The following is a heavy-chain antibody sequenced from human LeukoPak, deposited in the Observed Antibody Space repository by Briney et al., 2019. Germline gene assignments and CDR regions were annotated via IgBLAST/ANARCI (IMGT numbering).Heavy chain of an antibody. Sequence: SGPALVKPTQTLTLTCTLSGFSLPTTGMRVSWIRQPPGKALEWLARIDWDDDKFYSPCLKTTLTISKDPSKNQVVLTVTNMDPADTATYYCARSYSSHYFDYWGKGTLVTVSS. D-gene: IGHD3-16*02. J-gene: IGHJ4*02. CDR1: GFSLPTTGMR. V-gene: IGHV2-70*04. CDR2: IDWDDDK. CDR3: ARSYSSHYFDY.